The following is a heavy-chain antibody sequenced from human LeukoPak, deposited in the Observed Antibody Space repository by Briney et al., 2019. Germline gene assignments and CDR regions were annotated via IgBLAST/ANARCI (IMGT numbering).Heavy chain of an antibody. J-gene: IGHJ4*02. D-gene: IGHD3-22*01. CDR2: ISGSGGST. CDR3: AKPAYYDSNGYYSPFDY. CDR1: GFTFSSYA. Sequence: PGGSLRLSCAASGFTFSSYAMSWVRQAPGKGLEWVSAISGSGGSTYYADFVKGRFTISRDNSKNTVYLQMNSLRAEDTAVCYCAKPAYYDSNGYYSPFDYRGQGTLVTVSS. V-gene: IGHV3-23*01.